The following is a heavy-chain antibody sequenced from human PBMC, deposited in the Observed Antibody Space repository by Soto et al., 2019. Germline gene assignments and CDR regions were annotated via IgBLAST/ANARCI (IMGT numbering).Heavy chain of an antibody. J-gene: IGHJ2*01. CDR2: IIPIFGTA. D-gene: IGHD5-12*01. CDR1: GGTFSSYT. V-gene: IGHV1-69*12. CDR3: ARGNHMWLQLWCFDL. Sequence: QVQLVQSGAEVKKPGSSVTVSCKASGGTFSSYTISWVRQAPGQGLEWMGGIIPIFGTANYAQKFQGRVTITADESTSTAYVELSSLRSEDTAGYYCARGNHMWLQLWCFDLWGRGTLVTVSS.